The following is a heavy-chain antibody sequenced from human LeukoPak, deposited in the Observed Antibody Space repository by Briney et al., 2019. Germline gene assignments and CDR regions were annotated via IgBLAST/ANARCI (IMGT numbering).Heavy chain of an antibody. D-gene: IGHD1-26*01. Sequence: GGSLRLSCTASGFPFIDYSMNWVRQAPGKGLEWISYITSSSSSMYYADSVKGRFTISRDNAKNSLYLQMNSLRAEDTAVYYCARVSGSYGDSAYWGQGTLVTVSS. J-gene: IGHJ4*02. V-gene: IGHV3-48*04. CDR3: ARVSGSYGDSAY. CDR2: ITSSSSSM. CDR1: GFPFIDYS.